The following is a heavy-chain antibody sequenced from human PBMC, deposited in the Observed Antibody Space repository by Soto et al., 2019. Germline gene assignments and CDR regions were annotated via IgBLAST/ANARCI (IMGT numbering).Heavy chain of an antibody. D-gene: IGHD2-8*01. CDR2: IYYSGTT. CDR3: ARVLYHHCTDGVCYSWYFDL. Sequence: QVQLQESGPGLVKPSQTLSFTCTVSGGSISSGDYYWSWIRQPPGKGLEWIGYIYYSGTTYYNPSLKSRVTISLDTSKNQFSLRLSSVTAADTAVYYCARVLYHHCTDGVCYSWYFDLWGRGTLLTVSS. J-gene: IGHJ2*01. V-gene: IGHV4-30-4*01. CDR1: GGSISSGDYY.